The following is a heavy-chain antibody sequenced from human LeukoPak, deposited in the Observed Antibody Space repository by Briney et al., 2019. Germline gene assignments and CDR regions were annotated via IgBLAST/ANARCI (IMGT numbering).Heavy chain of an antibody. CDR2: INHSGST. V-gene: IGHV4-39*07. J-gene: IGHJ2*01. CDR3: ARGQFPPEYRYFDL. D-gene: IGHD6-6*01. CDR1: GGSISSSSYY. Sequence: PSETLSLTCTVSGGSISSSSYYWSWIRQPPGKGLEWIGEINHSGSTNYNPSLKSRVTISVDTSKNQFSLKLSSVTAADTAVYYCARGQFPPEYRYFDLWGRGTLVTVSS.